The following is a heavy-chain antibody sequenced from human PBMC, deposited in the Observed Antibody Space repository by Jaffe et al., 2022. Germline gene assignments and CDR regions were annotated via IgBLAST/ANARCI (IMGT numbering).Heavy chain of an antibody. CDR2: INHSGST. Sequence: QVQLQQWGAGLLKPSETLSLTCAVYGGSFSGYYWSWIRQPPGKGLEWIGEINHSGSTNYNPSLKSRVTISVDTSKNQFSLKLSSVTAADTAVYYCARASLVYCSSTSCGRGRYYMDVWGKGTTVTVSS. D-gene: IGHD2-2*01. CDR3: ARASLVYCSSTSCGRGRYYMDV. V-gene: IGHV4-34*01. J-gene: IGHJ6*03. CDR1: GGSFSGYY.